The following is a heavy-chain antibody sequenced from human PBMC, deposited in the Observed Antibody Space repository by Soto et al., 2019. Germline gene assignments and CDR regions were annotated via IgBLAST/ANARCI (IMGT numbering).Heavy chain of an antibody. V-gene: IGHV1-69*06. CDR3: ARSETAGHRGFDI. Sequence: QVQLVQSGAEMREPGSSVKVSCKASGGTFSSSAINWLRQAPGQGPEWMGGIIPTFGTANYIEKFRGRVTITADTSTSTTYKEVSSLTSEGSGMYFCARSETAGHRGFDIWGQGTMVTVSS. CDR2: IIPTFGTA. CDR1: GGTFSSSA. D-gene: IGHD6-19*01. J-gene: IGHJ3*02.